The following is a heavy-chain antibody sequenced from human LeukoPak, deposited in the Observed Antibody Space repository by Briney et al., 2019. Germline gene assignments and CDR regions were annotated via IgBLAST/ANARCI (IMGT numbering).Heavy chain of an antibody. CDR3: AKDRSDMITFGGHI. D-gene: IGHD3-16*01. Sequence: GGSLRLSCAASGFTFSSYAMSWVRQAPGKGLEWVSAISGSGGSTYYADSVKGRFTISRATSKNTLYLQMNSLRAEATAVYYCAKDRSDMITFGGHIWGQGTMVTVSS. CDR2: ISGSGGST. CDR1: GFTFSSYA. J-gene: IGHJ3*02. V-gene: IGHV3-23*01.